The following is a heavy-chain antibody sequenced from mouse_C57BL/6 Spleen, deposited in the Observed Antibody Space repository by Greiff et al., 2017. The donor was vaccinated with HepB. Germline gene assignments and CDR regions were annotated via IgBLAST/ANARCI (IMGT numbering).Heavy chain of an antibody. CDR2: IHPNSGST. CDR3: AEGAHYYGSSYDY. J-gene: IGHJ2*01. D-gene: IGHD1-1*01. V-gene: IGHV1-64*01. CDR1: GYTFTSYW. Sequence: VQLQQPGAELVKPGASVKLSCKASGYTFTSYWMHWVKQRPGQGLEWIGMIHPNSGSTNYNEKFKSKATLTVDKSSSTAYMQLSSLTSEDSAVYYCAEGAHYYGSSYDYWGQGTTLTVSS.